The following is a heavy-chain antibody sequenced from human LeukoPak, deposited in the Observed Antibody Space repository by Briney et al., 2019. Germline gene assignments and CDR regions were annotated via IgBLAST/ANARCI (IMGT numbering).Heavy chain of an antibody. Sequence: GGTLRLSCAASGFTFSSYSMNWVRQAPGKGLEWVSYISSSSSTIYYADSVKGRFTISRDNAKNSLYLQMNSLRAEDTAVYYCARAAVGYCSSTSCPRAYYMDVWGKGTTVTVPS. J-gene: IGHJ6*03. V-gene: IGHV3-48*04. CDR1: GFTFSSYS. D-gene: IGHD2-2*01. CDR3: ARAAVGYCSSTSCPRAYYMDV. CDR2: ISSSSSTI.